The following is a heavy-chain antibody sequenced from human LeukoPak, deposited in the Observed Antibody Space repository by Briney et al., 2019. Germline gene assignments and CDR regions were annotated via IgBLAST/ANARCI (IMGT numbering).Heavy chain of an antibody. CDR3: AKDITGGSYGFDY. V-gene: IGHV3-9*01. J-gene: IGHJ4*02. CDR1: GFTFDDYA. CDR2: ISWNSGSI. D-gene: IGHD1-26*01. Sequence: GRSLRLSCAASGFTFDDYAMHWVRRAPGKGLEWVSGISWNSGSIGYADSVKGRFTISRDNAKNSLYLQMNSLRAEDTALYYCAKDITGGSYGFDYWGQGTLVTVSS.